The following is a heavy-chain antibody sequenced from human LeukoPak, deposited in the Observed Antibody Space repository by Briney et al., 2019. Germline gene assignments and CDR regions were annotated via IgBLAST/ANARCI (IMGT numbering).Heavy chain of an antibody. D-gene: IGHD3-3*02. J-gene: IGHJ4*02. V-gene: IGHV4-38-2*02. CDR3: ARLRRSRLAEFDY. CDR2: ISHSGST. Sequence: SETLSLTCTVSGYSISSGYYWGWIRPPPGRGLKWIGSISHSGSTYYNPSLKSRVTISVDTSKNQFSLKLSSLTAADTAVYYCARLRRSRLAEFDYWGQGTLVTVSS. CDR1: GYSISSGYY.